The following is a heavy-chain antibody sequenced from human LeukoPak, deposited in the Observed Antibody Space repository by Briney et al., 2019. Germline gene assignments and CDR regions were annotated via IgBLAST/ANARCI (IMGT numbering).Heavy chain of an antibody. Sequence: SGPTLVKPTQTLTLTCTFSGLSLSTTGVAVGWIRQPPGKALEWLALIYWDNDRRYSPSLESRLTITKDTSKNQVVLTMPNMDPVDTATYYCAHSPMGTSSGYHYFFDYWGQGTLVTVSS. V-gene: IGHV2-5*02. CDR2: IYWDNDR. D-gene: IGHD3-22*01. CDR1: GLSLSTTGVA. CDR3: AHSPMGTSSGYHYFFDY. J-gene: IGHJ4*02.